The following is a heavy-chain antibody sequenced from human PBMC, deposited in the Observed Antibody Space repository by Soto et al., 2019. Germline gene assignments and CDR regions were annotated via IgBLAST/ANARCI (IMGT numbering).Heavy chain of an antibody. D-gene: IGHD3-3*01. J-gene: IGHJ6*02. CDR1: GFTFSDHY. Sequence: EVQPVESGGGLVQPGGSLRLSCAASGFTFSDHYMDWVRQAPGKGLEWVGRTRNKANSHTTEYAASVKGRFTISRDESKNSLYLQMNSLKVEDTAVYYCARGGPLWSGSLEAYYYYGMDVWGQGTTVTVSS. CDR3: ARGGPLWSGSLEAYYYYGMDV. V-gene: IGHV3-72*01. CDR2: TRNKANSHTT.